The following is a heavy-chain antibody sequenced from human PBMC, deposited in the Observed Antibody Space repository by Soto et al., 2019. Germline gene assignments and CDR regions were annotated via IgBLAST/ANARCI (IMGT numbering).Heavy chain of an antibody. CDR3: AKDGGYYDSSGYYFDY. Sequence: GGSLRLSCAASGFTFSSYGMHWVRQAPGKGLEWVAVISYDGSNKYYADSVKGRFTISRDNSKNTLYLQMNSLRAEDTAVYYCAKDGGYYDSSGYYFDYWGQGNLVTVSS. CDR1: GFTFSSYG. V-gene: IGHV3-30*18. D-gene: IGHD3-22*01. J-gene: IGHJ4*02. CDR2: ISYDGSNK.